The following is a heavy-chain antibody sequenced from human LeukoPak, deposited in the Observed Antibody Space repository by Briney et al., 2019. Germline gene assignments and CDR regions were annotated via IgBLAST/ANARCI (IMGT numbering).Heavy chain of an antibody. D-gene: IGHD6-19*01. V-gene: IGHV3-21*01. CDR3: AKEDSSGWYSSAFDI. CDR1: GFSFSSYS. Sequence: PGGSLRLSCIASGFSFSSYSMSWVRQAPGRGLDWVALIDRGSSVIYYADSVKGRFTISRDNAKNSLYLQMNNLRAEDTALYYCAKEDSSGWYSSAFDIWGQGTMVTVSS. CDR2: IDRGSSVI. J-gene: IGHJ3*02.